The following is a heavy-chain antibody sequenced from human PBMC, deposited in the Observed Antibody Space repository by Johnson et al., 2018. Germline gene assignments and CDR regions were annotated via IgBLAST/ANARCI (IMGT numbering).Heavy chain of an antibody. D-gene: IGHD1-26*01. CDR3: AKDRHSGSPKSPTPXGS. CDR2: ITYDGSNK. Sequence: GVEWVAVITYDGSNKYHADSVKGRFTISRDNSKNTLYLQMNSLRAEDTAVYYCAKDRHSGSPKSPTPXGSWGQGTLVTVSS. J-gene: IGHJ5*02. V-gene: IGHV3-30*18.